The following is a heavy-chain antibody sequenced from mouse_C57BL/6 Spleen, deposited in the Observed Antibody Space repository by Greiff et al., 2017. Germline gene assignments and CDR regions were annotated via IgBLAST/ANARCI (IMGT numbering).Heavy chain of an antibody. CDR3: TTRDGSSWFDY. CDR2: IDPEDGDT. Sequence: VQLQQSGAELVRPGASVKLSCTASGFNIKDYYMHWVKQRPEQGLEWIGRIDPEDGDTEYAPQFQGKATMTADTSSNTAYLQLSSLTSEDTAVYYCTTRDGSSWFDYWGQGTTLTVSS. D-gene: IGHD1-1*01. CDR1: GFNIKDYY. J-gene: IGHJ2*01. V-gene: IGHV14-1*01.